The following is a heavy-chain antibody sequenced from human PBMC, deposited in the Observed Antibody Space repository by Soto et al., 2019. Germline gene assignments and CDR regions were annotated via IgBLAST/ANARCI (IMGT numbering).Heavy chain of an antibody. D-gene: IGHD6-13*01. CDR2: IWNDGIGK. V-gene: IGHV3-33*01. Sequence: PGGSLRLSCATSGFTFSSYAMHWVRQAPGKGLEWVSLIWNDGIGKYYADSVKGRFTLSRDTSKSTLYLEMNSLRVDDTAVYYCVRDNVAAADLFDSWGQGTLVTVSS. CDR3: VRDNVAAADLFDS. J-gene: IGHJ4*02. CDR1: GFTFSSYA.